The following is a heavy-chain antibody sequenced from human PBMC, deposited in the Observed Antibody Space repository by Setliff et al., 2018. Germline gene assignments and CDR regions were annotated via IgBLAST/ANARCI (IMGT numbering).Heavy chain of an antibody. CDR2: IVPLLGVA. V-gene: IGHV1-69*10. Sequence: GASVKVSCKASGDSFSNYAISWVRQAPGQGLEWVGGIVPLLGVANSAKQFLGRVTITADESTNTVYMELGGLKSDDTAVYYCAKSATAFFHFNFWGQGTLVTVSS. CDR3: AKSATAFFHFNF. CDR1: GDSFSNYA. J-gene: IGHJ4*02. D-gene: IGHD2-21*02.